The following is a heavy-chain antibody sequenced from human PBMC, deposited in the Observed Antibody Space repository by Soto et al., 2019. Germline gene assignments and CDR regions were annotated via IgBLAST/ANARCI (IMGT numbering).Heavy chain of an antibody. CDR3: ARHLGYDSGGSYRNWFDP. D-gene: IGHD3-22*01. J-gene: IGHJ5*02. V-gene: IGHV4-59*08. Sequence: SETLSLTCTVSGGSISSYYWSWIRQPPGKGLEWIGYVYYSGSTNYHPALKSRVTISVDTSKNQFSLKLSSVTAADTAVYYCARHLGYDSGGSYRNWFDPWGLGTLVTV. CDR1: GGSISSYY. CDR2: VYYSGST.